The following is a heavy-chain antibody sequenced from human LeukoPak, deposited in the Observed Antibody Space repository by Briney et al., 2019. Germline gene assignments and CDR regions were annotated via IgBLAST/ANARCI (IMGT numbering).Heavy chain of an antibody. V-gene: IGHV3-49*04. D-gene: IGHD1-26*01. Sequence: PGGSLRLSCTGSGFIFGDYAKNWVRQAPGKGLEWVGVIRSKAYGGTAEYAASVKGRFTISRDDSKSIAYLQMSSLKTEDTAVYYCTSDEGEDTSYWGQGTLVTVSS. CDR2: IRSKAYGGTA. CDR1: GFIFGDYA. CDR3: TSDEGEDTSY. J-gene: IGHJ4*02.